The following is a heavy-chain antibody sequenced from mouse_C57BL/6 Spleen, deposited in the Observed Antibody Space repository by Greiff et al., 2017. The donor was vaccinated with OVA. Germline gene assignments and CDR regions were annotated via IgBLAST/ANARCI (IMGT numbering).Heavy chain of an antibody. CDR3: ATYGSSSSHWYFDV. CDR1: GYSFTDYN. J-gene: IGHJ1*03. D-gene: IGHD1-1*01. CDR2: INPNYGTT. Sequence: VQLKESGPELVKPGASVKISCKASGYSFTDYNMNWVKQSNGKSLEWIGVINPNYGTTSYNQKFKGKATLTVDQSSSPAYMQLNSLTSEDSAVYYCATYGSSSSHWYFDVWGTGTTVTVSS. V-gene: IGHV1-39*01.